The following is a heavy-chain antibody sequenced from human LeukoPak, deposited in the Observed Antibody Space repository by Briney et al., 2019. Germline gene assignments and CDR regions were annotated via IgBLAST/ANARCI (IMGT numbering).Heavy chain of an antibody. D-gene: IGHD3-22*01. CDR1: GGSISSGGYY. V-gene: IGHV4-30-2*01. Sequence: TSQTLSLTCTVSGGSISSGGYYWSWIRQPPGKGLEWIGYIYHSGSTYYNPSLKSRVTISVDRSKNQFSLKLSSATAADTAVYYCATIHKESSGYYFTDAFDIWGQGTMVTVSS. CDR3: ATIHKESSGYYFTDAFDI. J-gene: IGHJ3*02. CDR2: IYHSGST.